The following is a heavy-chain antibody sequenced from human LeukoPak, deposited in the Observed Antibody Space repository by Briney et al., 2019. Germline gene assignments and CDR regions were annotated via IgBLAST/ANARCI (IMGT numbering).Heavy chain of an antibody. V-gene: IGHV3-30*03. CDR1: GFTFSSYG. CDR3: AAQGPFGPYDY. J-gene: IGHJ4*02. Sequence: GGSLRLSRAASGFTFSSYGMHWVRQAPGKGLEWVAVISYDGSNKYYADSVKGRFTISRDNSKNTLYLQMNSLRAEDTAVYYCAAQGPFGPYDYWGQGTLVTVSS. D-gene: IGHD3-10*01. CDR2: ISYDGSNK.